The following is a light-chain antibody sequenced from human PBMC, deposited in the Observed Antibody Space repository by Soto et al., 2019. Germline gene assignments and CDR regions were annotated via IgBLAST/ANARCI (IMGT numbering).Light chain of an antibody. CDR2: GAS. CDR3: QQYGSSPFT. J-gene: IGKJ3*01. Sequence: IVLTQSPGTLSLSLEERATLSCRASQSVSSTYLAWYQQKPGQAPRLLIYGASSRATGIPDRFSGSGSGTDFTLTISRLEPEDFAVYYCQQYGSSPFTFGPGTKVDI. V-gene: IGKV3-20*01. CDR1: QSVSSTY.